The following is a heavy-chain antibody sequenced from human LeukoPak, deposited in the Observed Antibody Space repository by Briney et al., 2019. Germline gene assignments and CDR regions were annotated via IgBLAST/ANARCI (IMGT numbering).Heavy chain of an antibody. V-gene: IGHV3-64*01. D-gene: IGHD3-10*01. CDR1: GFTFSSYA. CDR2: ISSNGGST. CDR3: ARDGPYGSGSTGIDY. J-gene: IGHJ4*02. Sequence: PGGSLRLSCAASGFTFSSYAMHWVRQAPGKGLEYVSAISSNGGSTYYANFVKGRFTISRDNSKNTLYLQMGSLRAEDMAVYYCARDGPYGSGSTGIDYWGQGTLVTVSS.